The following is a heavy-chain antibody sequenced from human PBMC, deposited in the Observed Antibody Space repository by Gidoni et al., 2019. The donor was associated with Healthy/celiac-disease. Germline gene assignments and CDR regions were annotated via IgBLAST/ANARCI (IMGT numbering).Heavy chain of an antibody. V-gene: IGHV4-34*01. D-gene: IGHD3-22*01. Sequence: QVQLQQWGAGLLKPSETLSLTCAVYGGSFSGYYWSWIRQPPGKGLEWIGEINHSGSTNYNPSLKRRVTISVDTSKTQFSLKLSSVTAADTAVYYCARSYDSSGYYPFDYWGQGTLVTVSS. CDR1: GGSFSGYY. CDR2: INHSGST. CDR3: ARSYDSSGYYPFDY. J-gene: IGHJ4*02.